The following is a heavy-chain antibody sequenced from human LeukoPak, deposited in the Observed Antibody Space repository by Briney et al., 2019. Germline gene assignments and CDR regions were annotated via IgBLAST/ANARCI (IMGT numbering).Heavy chain of an antibody. CDR3: ARGVGSGNNWFDP. Sequence: PGGSLRLSCAASGFTFSSYWMHWVRQVPGKGLVWVSRINSDGSSTSYADSVKGRFTISRDNAKNTLYLQMNSLRAEDTAVYYCARGVGSGNNWFDPWGQGTLVTVSS. V-gene: IGHV3-74*01. CDR1: GFTFSSYW. J-gene: IGHJ5*02. CDR2: INSDGSST. D-gene: IGHD3-10*01.